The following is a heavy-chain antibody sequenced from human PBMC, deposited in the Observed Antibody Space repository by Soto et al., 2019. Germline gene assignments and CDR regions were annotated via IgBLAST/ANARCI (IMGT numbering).Heavy chain of an antibody. CDR2: IYYSGST. D-gene: IGHD2-15*01. V-gene: IGHV4-39*01. CDR3: ARHTPAISISDH. Sequence: QLQLQESGPGLVKPSETLSLTCTVSGGSISSSSYYWGWIRQPPGKGLEWIGSIYYSGSTYYNPSFKSRVTISVDTSKNQSSLKLSSVTAADTAVYYCARHTPAISISDHWGQGTLVTVSS. J-gene: IGHJ4*02. CDR1: GGSISSSSYY.